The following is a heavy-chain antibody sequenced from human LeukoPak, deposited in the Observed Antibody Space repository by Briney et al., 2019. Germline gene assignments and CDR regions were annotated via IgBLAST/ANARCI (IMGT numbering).Heavy chain of an antibody. CDR2: INHSGST. Sequence: PSETLSLTCAVYGGSFSGYYWSWIRQPPGRGLEWIGEINHSGSTNYNPSLKSRVTISVDTSKNQFSLKLSSVTAADTAVYYCAHMALIVGATMSNWFVPWGQGTQVTVSS. J-gene: IGHJ5*02. CDR1: GGSFSGYY. D-gene: IGHD1-26*01. V-gene: IGHV4-34*01. CDR3: AHMALIVGATMSNWFVP.